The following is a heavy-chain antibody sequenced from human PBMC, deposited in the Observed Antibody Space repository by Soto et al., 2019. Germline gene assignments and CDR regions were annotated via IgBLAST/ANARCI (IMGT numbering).Heavy chain of an antibody. CDR3: ARDYYKYYDSSGYYRSPAY. CDR1: GFAVSSHY. Sequence: GGSLRLSCVVSGFAVSSHYMSWVRQAPGKGLEWVSVIYSGGTTYYADSVKGRFTFSRDNSKNTLYLQMNSLRAEDTAVYYCARDYYKYYDSSGYYRSPAYWGQGTLVTVSS. V-gene: IGHV3-66*01. D-gene: IGHD3-22*01. J-gene: IGHJ4*02. CDR2: IYSGGTT.